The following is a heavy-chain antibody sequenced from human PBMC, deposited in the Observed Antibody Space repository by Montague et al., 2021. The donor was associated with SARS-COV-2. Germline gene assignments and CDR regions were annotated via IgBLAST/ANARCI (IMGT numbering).Heavy chain of an antibody. J-gene: IGHJ4*02. CDR1: GFTFSSYA. CDR2: ITGSGGTT. D-gene: IGHD1-7*01. Sequence: SLRLSLAASGFTFSSYAMSWVRQAPGKGLEWVSEITGSGGTTYYADSVKGRFTISRDNSKYTLFLQMHSLRAEDTAIYYCAKHRTGTTPFDYWGQGTLVTVSS. CDR3: AKHRTGTTPFDY. V-gene: IGHV3-23*01.